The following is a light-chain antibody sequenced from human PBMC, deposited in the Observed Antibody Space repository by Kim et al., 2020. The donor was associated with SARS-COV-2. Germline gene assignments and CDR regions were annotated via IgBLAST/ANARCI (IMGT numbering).Light chain of an antibody. V-gene: IGLV10-54*01. CDR2: RNN. CDR3: SAWDSSLSAWV. Sequence: LTQPPSVSKGLRQTATLTCTENSNNVGNQGAAWQPQHQGHPPKLLSYRNNNRPSGISERLSASRSGDTASLTITGLQPEDEADYYCSAWDSSLSAWVFGGGTQLTVL. J-gene: IGLJ3*02. CDR1: SNNVGNQG.